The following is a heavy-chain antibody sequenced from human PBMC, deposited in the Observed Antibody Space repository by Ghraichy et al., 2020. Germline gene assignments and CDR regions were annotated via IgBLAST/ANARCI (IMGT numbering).Heavy chain of an antibody. V-gene: IGHV3-23*01. CDR1: GFTFSSYA. D-gene: IGHD3-3*01. J-gene: IGHJ3*02. CDR3: AKYLFGVVIIGALDI. Sequence: GGSLRLSCAASGFTFSSYAMSWVRQAPGKGLEWVSGISGHADSANYADSVKGRFTISRDHYQNILYLQMNSLRAEDTAVYYCAKYLFGVVIIGALDIWGQGTTVTVSS. CDR2: ISGHADSA.